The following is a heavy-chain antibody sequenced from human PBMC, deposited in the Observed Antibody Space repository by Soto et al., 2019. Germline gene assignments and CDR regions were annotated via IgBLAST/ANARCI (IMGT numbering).Heavy chain of an antibody. J-gene: IGHJ4*02. CDR1: GFQLNHYG. Sequence: PGVSLRLSCAASGFQLNHYGMSWVRQPPRKGLEWVSLISATGGGTYYADSVKVRFTISRDNSHNTLYLKVHSLTAEDTAVYYCAKDRRAGGNSAFYYDFWGQGAQVTVS. V-gene: IGHV3-23*01. CDR3: AKDRRAGGNSAFYYDF. D-gene: IGHD3-10*01. CDR2: ISATGGGT.